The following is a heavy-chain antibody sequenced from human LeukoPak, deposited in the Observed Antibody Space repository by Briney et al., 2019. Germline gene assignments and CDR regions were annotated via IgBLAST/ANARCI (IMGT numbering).Heavy chain of an antibody. CDR2: IPYYGSNR. CDR3: AKGPSGYSNGDNWFDP. CDR1: KFSIAKYG. V-gene: IGHV3-30*02. Sequence: GGSLRLSCAASKFSIAKYGMHWVRQAPGKGLEWVAFIPYYGSNRDYGDSVKGRFTISRDYSKNTVHLQMNSLRPEDTAVYYCAKGPSGYSNGDNWFDPWGQGTLVTVSA. J-gene: IGHJ5*02. D-gene: IGHD6-19*01.